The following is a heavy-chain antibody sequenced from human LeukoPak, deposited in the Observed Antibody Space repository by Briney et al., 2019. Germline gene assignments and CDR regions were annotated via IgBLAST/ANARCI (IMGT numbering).Heavy chain of an antibody. CDR1: GFTFSSYS. CDR3: ARDPGNWFDP. V-gene: IGHV3-21*01. J-gene: IGHJ5*02. CDR2: ISGSSSYI. Sequence: GGSLRLSCAASGFTFSSYSMNWVRQAPGKGLEWVSSISGSSSYIYYADSVKGRFTISRDNAKNSLYLQMNSLRAEDTAVYYCARDPGNWFDPWGQGTLVTVSS.